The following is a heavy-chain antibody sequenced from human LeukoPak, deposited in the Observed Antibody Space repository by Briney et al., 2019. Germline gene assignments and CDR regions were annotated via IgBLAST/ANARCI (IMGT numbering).Heavy chain of an antibody. CDR3: ASTQQRITMVRGTTERDYYFDY. Sequence: GGSLRLSCAASGFTFSSYSMNWVRQAPGKGLEWVSVIYSGGSTYYADSVKGRFTISRDNSKNTLYLQMNSLRAEDTAVYYCASTQQRITMVRGTTERDYYFDYWGQGTLVTVSS. CDR1: GFTFSSYS. CDR2: IYSGGST. J-gene: IGHJ4*02. V-gene: IGHV3-53*01. D-gene: IGHD3-10*01.